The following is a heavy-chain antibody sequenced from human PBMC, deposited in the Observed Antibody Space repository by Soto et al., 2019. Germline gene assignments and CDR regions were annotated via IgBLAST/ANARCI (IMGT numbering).Heavy chain of an antibody. J-gene: IGHJ4*02. V-gene: IGHV4-59*02. Sequence: PSETLSLTCRVSGGSVSSYHYNWIRQAPGKGLEWLGYIYHSGKTFYNPALTGRVSMSLDTSKNQFSLTLNSVTAADTGLYFCALGGYNYGRPLDFWGQGTLVIVSS. CDR3: ALGGYNYGRPLDF. CDR2: IYHSGKT. D-gene: IGHD5-18*01. CDR1: GGSVSSYH.